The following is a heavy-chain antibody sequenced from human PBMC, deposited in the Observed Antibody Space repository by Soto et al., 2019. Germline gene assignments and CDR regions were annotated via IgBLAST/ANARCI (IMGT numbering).Heavy chain of an antibody. CDR1: GGSISSSSYY. D-gene: IGHD2-2*02. Sequence: SETLSLTCTVSGGSISSSSYYWGWIRQPPGKGLEWIGGIFYSGNTYYNPSLKSRVTISVDTSKNQFSLKLSSVTAADTAVYFCAIHVRGYCSSTSCHTDYWGQGTLVTVSS. CDR3: AIHVRGYCSSTSCHTDY. CDR2: IFYSGNT. V-gene: IGHV4-39*01. J-gene: IGHJ4*02.